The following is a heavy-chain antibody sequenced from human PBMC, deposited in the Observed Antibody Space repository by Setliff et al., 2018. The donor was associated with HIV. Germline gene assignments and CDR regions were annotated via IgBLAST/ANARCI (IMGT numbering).Heavy chain of an antibody. CDR2: INTANGNT. Sequence: ASVKVSCKASGYTFTRYTIHWVRQAPGQGLEWMGWINTANGNTKYSQKFQDRVTVTRDTSASTGYMEVNSLRPEDTAVYYCARDRTPKRGYTYREPDFDSWGQGTLVTVTS. CDR3: ARDRTPKRGYTYREPDFDS. D-gene: IGHD3-22*01. CDR1: GYTFTRYT. V-gene: IGHV1-3*04. J-gene: IGHJ4*02.